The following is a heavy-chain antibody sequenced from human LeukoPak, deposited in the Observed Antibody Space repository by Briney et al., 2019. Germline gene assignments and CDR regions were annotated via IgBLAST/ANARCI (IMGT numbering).Heavy chain of an antibody. CDR2: ISGSGGST. J-gene: IGHJ6*02. D-gene: IGHD2-15*01. CDR3: AKDQGGWYYYYGMDV. CDR1: KFAFSSYA. Sequence: GGSLKLSCAASKFAFSSYAISWVRQAPGKGLEWVSAISGSGGSTYYADSVKGRFTISRDNSKNTLYLQMNSLRAEDTAVYYCAKDQGGWYYYYGMDVWGQGTTVTVSS. V-gene: IGHV3-23*01.